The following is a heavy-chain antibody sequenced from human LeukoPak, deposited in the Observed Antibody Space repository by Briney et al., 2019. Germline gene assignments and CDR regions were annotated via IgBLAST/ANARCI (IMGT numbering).Heavy chain of an antibody. CDR3: AAEAAYYYDSRDAFDV. Sequence: ASVKVSCKASGCTFTSSAVQWVRQARGQRLEWIGWIVVGSGNTNYAQKFQERVTITRDMSTSLVYMELSSLRSEDTAVYYCAAEAAYYYDSRDAFDVWGQGTMVTVSS. V-gene: IGHV1-58*01. J-gene: IGHJ3*01. CDR2: IVVGSGNT. CDR1: GCTFTSSA. D-gene: IGHD3-22*01.